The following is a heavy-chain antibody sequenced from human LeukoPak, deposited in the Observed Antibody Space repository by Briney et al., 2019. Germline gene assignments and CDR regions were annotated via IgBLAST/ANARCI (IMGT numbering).Heavy chain of an antibody. J-gene: IGHJ6*02. CDR2: ISAYNGNT. CDR3: ARDRRGAAGRWSPPMDV. CDR1: GYTFTSYG. V-gene: IGHV1-18*01. D-gene: IGHD6-25*01. Sequence: ASVTVSCKASGYTFTSYGISWVRQAPGQGLEWTGWISAYNGNTNYAQKLQGRVTMTTDTSTSTAYMELRSLRPDDTAVYYCARDRRGAAGRWSPPMDVWGQGTTVTVSS.